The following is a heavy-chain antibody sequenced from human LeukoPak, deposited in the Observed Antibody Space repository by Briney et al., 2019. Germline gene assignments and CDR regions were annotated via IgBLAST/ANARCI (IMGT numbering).Heavy chain of an antibody. CDR2: LRSDTNSE. Sequence: GESLRLSCAASGFSVHQYGMHWVRQAPGKGLEWVAFLRSDTNSEHYAVSVKGRFAISRDTSKDTLNLQMRSLRVEDTALYYCARGLRQACLPLFERWGQGTQVIVSS. V-gene: IGHV3-30*02. CDR1: GFSVHQYG. CDR3: ARGLRQACLPLFER. J-gene: IGHJ4*02. D-gene: IGHD1-1*01.